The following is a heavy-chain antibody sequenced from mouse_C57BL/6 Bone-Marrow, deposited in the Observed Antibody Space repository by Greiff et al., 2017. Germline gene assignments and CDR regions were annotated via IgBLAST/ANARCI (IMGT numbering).Heavy chain of an antibody. Sequence: VQLKESGTVLARPGASVKMSCKTSGYTFTSYWMHWVKQRPGQGLEWIGAIYPGNSDTSYNQKFKGKAKLTAVTSASTAYMALSSLTNGDSAVYYYTTIVYCDSCPCLAYWGRGSLVTVCA. J-gene: IGHJ3*01. CDR1: GYTFTSYW. CDR2: IYPGNSDT. V-gene: IGHV1-5*01. CDR3: TTIVYCDSCPCLAY. D-gene: IGHD1-1*01.